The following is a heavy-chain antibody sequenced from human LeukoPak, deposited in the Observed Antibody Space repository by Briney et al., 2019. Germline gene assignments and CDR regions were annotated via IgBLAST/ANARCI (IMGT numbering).Heavy chain of an antibody. V-gene: IGHV5-51*01. D-gene: IGHD6-13*01. CDR2: IYPGDSDT. CDR3: ARGRKSIAVAGTGFDY. Sequence: GESLKISCKGSGYSFTSYWIAWVRQMPGKGLEWMGIIYPGDSDTRYSPSFQGQVTISADKSISTAYLQWSSLKASDTAMYYCARGRKSIAVAGTGFDYWGQGTLVTVSS. CDR1: GYSFTSYW. J-gene: IGHJ4*02.